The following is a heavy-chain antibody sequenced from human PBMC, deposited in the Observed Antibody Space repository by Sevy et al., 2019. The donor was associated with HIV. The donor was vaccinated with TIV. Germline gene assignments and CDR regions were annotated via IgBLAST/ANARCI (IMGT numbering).Heavy chain of an antibody. V-gene: IGHV1-8*01. CDR2: MNPNSGNT. CDR1: GYTFTSYD. J-gene: IGHJ6*02. CDR3: ARSRPDYDILTGYPYYYYGMDV. D-gene: IGHD3-9*01. Sequence: ASVKVSCKASGYTFTSYDINWVRQATGQGLEWMGWMNPNSGNTGYAQKFQGRVTMTRNTSISTAYMELSSLRSEDTAVYYCARSRPDYDILTGYPYYYYGMDVWGQGTTVIVSS.